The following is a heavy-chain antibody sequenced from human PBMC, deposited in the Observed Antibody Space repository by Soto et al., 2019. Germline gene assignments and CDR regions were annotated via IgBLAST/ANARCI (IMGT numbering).Heavy chain of an antibody. V-gene: IGHV3-23*01. D-gene: IGHD3-3*01. CDR2: ISGSGGST. J-gene: IGHJ6*04. CDR1: GFTFSSYA. CDR3: AKDLGRYYDFWSGYSSGGMDV. Sequence: HPGGSLRLSCAASGFTFSSYAMSWVRQAPGKGLEWVSAISGSGGSTYYADSVKGRFTISRDNSKNTLYLQMNSLRAEDTAVYYCAKDLGRYYDFWSGYSSGGMDVWGKGTTVTVSS.